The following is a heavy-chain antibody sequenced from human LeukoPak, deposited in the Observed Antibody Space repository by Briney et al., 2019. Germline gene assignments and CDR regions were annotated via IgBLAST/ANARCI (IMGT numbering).Heavy chain of an antibody. V-gene: IGHV3-23*01. J-gene: IGHJ4*02. D-gene: IGHD6-6*01. CDR1: GFTFSSYA. CDR3: AKDPEYSSSLWFDY. CDR2: ISGSGGST. Sequence: GGSLRLSCAASGFTFSSYAMSWVRQAPGKGLEWVSAISGSGGSTYYADSVKGRFTISRDNPKNTLYLQMNSLRAEDTAVYYCAKDPEYSSSLWFDYWGQGTLVTVSS.